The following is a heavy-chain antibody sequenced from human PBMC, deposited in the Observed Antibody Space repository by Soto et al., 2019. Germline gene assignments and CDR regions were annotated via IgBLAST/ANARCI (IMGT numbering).Heavy chain of an antibody. J-gene: IGHJ4*02. CDR2: IYYSGST. Sequence: QVQLQESGPGLVKPSQTLSLTCTVSGGSISSGGYYWSWIRQHPGKGLEWIGDIYYSGSTYYNPSLKRRVTISVDTSKNQFSLKLSSVTAADTAVYYCARGGIAAAAPPDYWGQGTLVTVSS. CDR3: ARGGIAAAAPPDY. V-gene: IGHV4-31*03. CDR1: GGSISSGGYY. D-gene: IGHD6-13*01.